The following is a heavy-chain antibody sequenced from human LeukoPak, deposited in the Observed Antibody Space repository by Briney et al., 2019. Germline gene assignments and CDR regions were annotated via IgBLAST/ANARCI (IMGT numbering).Heavy chain of an antibody. CDR2: IKSKTDGGTT. Sequence: PGGSLRLPCAASGFTFSNAWMSWVRQAPGKGLEWVGRIKSKTDGGTTDYAAPVKGRFTISRDDSKNTLYLQMNSLKTEDTAVYYCTTSSHYGDYYFDYWGQGTLVTVSS. D-gene: IGHD4-17*01. CDR3: TTSSHYGDYYFDY. CDR1: GFTFSNAW. J-gene: IGHJ4*02. V-gene: IGHV3-15*01.